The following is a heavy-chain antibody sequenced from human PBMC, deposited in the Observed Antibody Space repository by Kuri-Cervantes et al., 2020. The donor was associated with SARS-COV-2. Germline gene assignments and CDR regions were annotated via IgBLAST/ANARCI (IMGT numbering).Heavy chain of an antibody. CDR3: VKDSRVYYFDY. Sequence: LSLTCPASGFTFSSFPMSWVRQAPGKGLEWVSGISGSGANTYYADSVKGWLTISRDNSKNTLYLQMNSLRAEDTAVYYCVKDSRVYYFDYWGQGTLVTVSS. V-gene: IGHV3-23*01. J-gene: IGHJ4*02. CDR1: GFTFSSFP. D-gene: IGHD2/OR15-2a*01. CDR2: ISGSGANT.